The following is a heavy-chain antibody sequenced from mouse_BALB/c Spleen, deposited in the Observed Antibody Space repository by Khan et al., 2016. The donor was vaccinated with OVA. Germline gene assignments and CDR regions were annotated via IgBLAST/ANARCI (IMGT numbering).Heavy chain of an antibody. V-gene: IGHV1-7*01. J-gene: IGHJ3*01. D-gene: IGHD2-2*01. CDR3: ARGGYGSFAY. CDR2: INPSTGYT. Sequence: QVQLQQSGAELAKPGASVKMSCKASGYTFTSYWMHWVKQRPGQGLEWIGYINPSTGYTEYNQKFKDKATLTADKSSSTAYIQLSSLTSEDSAVYYCARGGYGSFAYWGQGTLGTVSA. CDR1: GYTFTSYW.